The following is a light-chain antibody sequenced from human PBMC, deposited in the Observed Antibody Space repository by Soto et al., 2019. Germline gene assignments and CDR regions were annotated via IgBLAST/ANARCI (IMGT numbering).Light chain of an antibody. CDR3: QQSYSTPIT. CDR2: SAS. CDR1: QTNVTY. J-gene: IGKJ5*01. V-gene: IGKV1-39*01. Sequence: DVQVTQSPSSLSAAVGDRVTISCRTSQTNVTYLNWYQHKPGNAPKLLMFSASTLQSGVPSRFRGSGSGTEFTLTITSVQPDDFATYYCQQSYSTPITFGQGTRLEIK.